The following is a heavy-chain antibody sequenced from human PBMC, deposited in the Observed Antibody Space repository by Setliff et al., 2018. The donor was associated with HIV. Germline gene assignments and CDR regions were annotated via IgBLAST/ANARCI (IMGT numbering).Heavy chain of an antibody. J-gene: IGHJ4*02. CDR3: AHSQRLPKGSGGNCYDVDY. D-gene: IGHD2-15*01. Sequence: SGPTLVNPTQTLTLTCAFSGFSVSTSGVGVGWIRQPPGKAPEWLALIFWDGDKRYSTYLKTRLTITKDTSRNQVVLTMNDMDPVDTATYYCAHSQRLPKGSGGNCYDVDYWGQGTLVTVSS. V-gene: IGHV2-5*02. CDR2: IFWDGDK. CDR1: GFSVSTSGVG.